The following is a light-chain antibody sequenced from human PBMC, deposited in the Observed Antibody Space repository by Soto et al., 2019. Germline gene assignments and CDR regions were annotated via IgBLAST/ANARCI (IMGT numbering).Light chain of an antibody. J-gene: IGKJ1*01. CDR1: QSVLYSPNNKNY. CDR3: QQYYTNSWS. Sequence: DIVMTQSPDSLAVSLGEGAAINCKSSQSVLYSPNNKNYLAWYQHKPGQPPKMLIYWASIRESGVPDRFSGSGSGTDFTLTISSLQSEDVAVYYCQQYYTNSWSFGQGTKGDIK. V-gene: IGKV4-1*01. CDR2: WAS.